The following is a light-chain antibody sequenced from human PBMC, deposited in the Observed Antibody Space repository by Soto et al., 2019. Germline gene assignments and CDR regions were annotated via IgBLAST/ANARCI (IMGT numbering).Light chain of an antibody. J-gene: IGLJ2*01. CDR2: YDD. V-gene: IGLV1-36*01. Sequence: QSVLTQPPSVSEAPRQRVTISCSGSSSNIGNNAVNWYQQLPGKAPKLLIYYDDLVPSGVSDRFSGSKSGTSASLAISGLQSEDGAHYYCAAWDDSLNGVVFGGGTKLTVL. CDR3: AAWDDSLNGVV. CDR1: SSNIGNNA.